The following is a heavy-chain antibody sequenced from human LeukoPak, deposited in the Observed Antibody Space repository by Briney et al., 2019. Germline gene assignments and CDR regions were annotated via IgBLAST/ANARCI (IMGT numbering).Heavy chain of an antibody. CDR1: GYTFTSYD. V-gene: IGHV1-46*01. D-gene: IGHD3-22*01. Sequence: ASVKVSCKASGYTFTSYDINWVRQATGQGLEWMGIINPSGGSTNYAQKFQGRVTITADKSTSTAYMELSSLRSEDTAVYYCARNTYYYDSSGYYYDGWGSHDDYWGQGTLVTVSS. CDR3: ARNTYYYDSSGYYYDGWGSHDDY. J-gene: IGHJ4*02. CDR2: INPSGGST.